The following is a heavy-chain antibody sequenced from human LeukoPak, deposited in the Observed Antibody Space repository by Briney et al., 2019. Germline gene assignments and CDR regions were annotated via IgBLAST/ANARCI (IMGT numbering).Heavy chain of an antibody. CDR1: GFTFSSYW. CDR3: ARDLDYYTTDD. J-gene: IGHJ4*02. D-gene: IGHD3/OR15-3a*01. V-gene: IGHV3-7*01. Sequence: GGSLRLSCAASGFTFSSYWISWVRQAPGKGLEWVANIGKDGSGNHYVDSVEGRFTISRDNAKNSLYLQMNSLRVDDTAVYYCARDLDYYTTDDWGQGYLVTVSS. CDR2: IGKDGSGN.